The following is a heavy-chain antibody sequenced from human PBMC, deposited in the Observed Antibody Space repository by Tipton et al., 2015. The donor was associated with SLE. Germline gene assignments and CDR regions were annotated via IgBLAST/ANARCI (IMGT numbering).Heavy chain of an antibody. CDR2: ISSSSSYI. CDR3: ARRNSESGAFDM. CDR1: GLTLRNVW. V-gene: IGHV3-21*04. Sequence: SLRLSCAASGLTLRNVWMSWVRQAPGKGLEWVSSISSSSSYIYYAYSVKGRFTISRDNSKNMVYLQMNSLRAEDTAVYYCARRNSESGAFDMWGQGTLVTVSS. J-gene: IGHJ3*02. D-gene: IGHD3-10*01.